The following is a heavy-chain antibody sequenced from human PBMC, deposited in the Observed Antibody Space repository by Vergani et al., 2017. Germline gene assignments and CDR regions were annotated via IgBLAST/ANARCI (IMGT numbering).Heavy chain of an antibody. J-gene: IGHJ4*02. CDR2: VSGSSATP. CDR1: GFSFTGYA. CDR3: TKGSRGYTGYFFDY. Sequence: EVQLLESGGGLVQPGGSLRLSCDASGFSFTGYAMSWVRQAPGKGLEWVSSVSGSSATPYYADSVKGRFIISRDNSKNTLHLQMNSLRADDTAVYYCTKGSRGYTGYFFDYWGQGTLATVSS. V-gene: IGHV3-23*01. D-gene: IGHD5-12*01.